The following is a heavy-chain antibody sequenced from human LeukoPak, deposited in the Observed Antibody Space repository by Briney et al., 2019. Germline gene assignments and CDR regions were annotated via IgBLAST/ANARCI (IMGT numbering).Heavy chain of an antibody. CDR2: IYPGDSDT. Sequence: GESLKISCKGSGYSFTSYWIGWVRQMPGKGLEWMGIIYPGDSDTRYSPSFQGQVTISADKSISTAYLQWSSLKASDTAMYYCARRGLWYSSSWYQVLWDAFDIWGQGTMVTVSS. D-gene: IGHD6-13*01. CDR3: ARRGLWYSSSWYQVLWDAFDI. J-gene: IGHJ3*02. V-gene: IGHV5-51*01. CDR1: GYSFTSYW.